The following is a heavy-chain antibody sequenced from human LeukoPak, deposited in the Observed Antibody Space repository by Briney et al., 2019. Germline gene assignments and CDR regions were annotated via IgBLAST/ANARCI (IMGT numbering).Heavy chain of an antibody. CDR2: IYYSGSN. Sequence: PSETLSLTCTVPGRSISSGSYYWGWIRQPPGKGLEWIGSIYYSGSNYYNPSLKSRVTISVDTSKNQFSLKLSSVTAADTAVYYCARNVPSSSWRRLTYFDYWGQGTLVTVSS. J-gene: IGHJ4*02. D-gene: IGHD6-13*01. V-gene: IGHV4-39*07. CDR1: GRSISSGSYY. CDR3: ARNVPSSSWRRLTYFDY.